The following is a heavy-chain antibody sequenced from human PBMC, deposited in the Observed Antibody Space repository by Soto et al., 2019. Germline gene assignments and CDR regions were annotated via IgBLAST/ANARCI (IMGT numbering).Heavy chain of an antibody. CDR2: MNEDASDK. V-gene: IGHV3-7*01. CDR1: GFTFNSYW. Sequence: EVQLVESGGGLVQPGGSLRLSFVGTGFTFNSYWLSWIRQAPGKGLEWVAHMNEDASDKYYVESVKGRFTISKDNAKNSLYLEMNSLRVEDTAVYYCTSWTRQLNYWGQGTLVTVSS. D-gene: IGHD6-13*01. J-gene: IGHJ4*02. CDR3: TSWTRQLNY.